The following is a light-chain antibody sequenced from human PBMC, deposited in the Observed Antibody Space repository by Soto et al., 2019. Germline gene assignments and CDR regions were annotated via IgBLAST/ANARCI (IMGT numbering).Light chain of an antibody. CDR1: QAVSSY. Sequence: DIQMTQSPSSLSASVGDRVIMTCRAGQAVSSYLNWYQHKPGTAPRLLVHGASRLQGGVPSRFSGSGSGTHFTLTITGLQPEDFATYYCQQSHTPPTTFGQGTRVDIK. J-gene: IGKJ5*01. V-gene: IGKV1-39*01. CDR3: QQSHTPPTT. CDR2: GAS.